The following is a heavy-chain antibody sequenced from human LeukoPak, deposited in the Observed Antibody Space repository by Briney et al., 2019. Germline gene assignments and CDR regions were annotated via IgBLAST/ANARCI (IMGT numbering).Heavy chain of an antibody. CDR1: GFTFSSYG. J-gene: IGHJ4*02. CDR3: AKEALMYYDFWSGCYTPTTFDY. Sequence: PGRSLRLSCAASGFTFSSYGMHWVRQAPGKGLEWVAVISYDGSNKYYADSVKGRFTISRDNSKNTLYLQMNSLRSEDTAVYYCAKEALMYYDFWSGCYTPTTFDYWGQGTLVTVSS. CDR2: ISYDGSNK. V-gene: IGHV3-30*18. D-gene: IGHD3-3*01.